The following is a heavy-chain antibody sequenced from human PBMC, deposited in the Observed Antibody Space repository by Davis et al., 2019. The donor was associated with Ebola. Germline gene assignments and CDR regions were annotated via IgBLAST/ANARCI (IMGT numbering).Heavy chain of an antibody. CDR3: ATRRLSFEAIDY. CDR1: GGSISSNNYY. J-gene: IGHJ4*02. D-gene: IGHD1-26*01. V-gene: IGHV4-39*01. CDR2: IYYRGTT. Sequence: MPSETLSLTCTVSGGSISSNNYYWGWIRQPPGKGLEWIGSIYYRGTTYYTPSLKSRVTISVDTSKNQFSLKVTSVSAADTAVYYCATRRLSFEAIDYWGQGTLVTVPS.